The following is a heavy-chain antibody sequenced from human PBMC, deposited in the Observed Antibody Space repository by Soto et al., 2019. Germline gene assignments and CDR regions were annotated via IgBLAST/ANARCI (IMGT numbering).Heavy chain of an antibody. Sequence: QVQLVESGGGVVEPGRSLRLSCAASGFTFSSYAMHWVRQGPGRGLEWVAVISHDGSNKYYADSVEGRFTISRDNSKNTPYLQMNSLKAEDTAVYYCARDPFRLSSSGTDRPQALDMWAEGTIVTVSS. CDR1: GFTFSSYA. D-gene: IGHD6-19*01. J-gene: IGHJ3*02. V-gene: IGHV3-30-3*01. CDR3: ARDPFRLSSSGTDRPQALDM. CDR2: ISHDGSNK.